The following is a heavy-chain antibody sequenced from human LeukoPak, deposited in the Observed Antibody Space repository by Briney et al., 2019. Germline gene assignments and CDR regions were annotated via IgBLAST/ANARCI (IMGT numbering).Heavy chain of an antibody. V-gene: IGHV1-46*01. J-gene: IGHJ4*02. CDR3: ASSDSSGYYPY. CDR1: GYTFSSYY. D-gene: IGHD3-22*01. Sequence: PSVKVSCKASGYTFSSYYVHWVRQAPGQGLEWMGMIIPSDGFTSYAQKFQGRVTMTRDMSTSTVYMELSSLRSDDTAVYYCASSDSSGYYPYWGQGTLVTVSS. CDR2: IIPSDGFT.